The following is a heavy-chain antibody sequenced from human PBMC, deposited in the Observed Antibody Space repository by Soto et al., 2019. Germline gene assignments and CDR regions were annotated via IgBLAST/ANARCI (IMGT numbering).Heavy chain of an antibody. Sequence: GGSLRLSCAASGFTFSSYSMNWVRQAPGKGLEWVSSISSSSSYIYYADSVKGRFTISRDNAKNSLYLQMNSLRAEDTAVYYCARDLAGEHSSSWNWFDPWGQGTLVTVSS. CDR3: ARDLAGEHSSSWNWFDP. CDR2: ISSSSSYI. J-gene: IGHJ5*02. D-gene: IGHD6-6*01. V-gene: IGHV3-21*01. CDR1: GFTFSSYS.